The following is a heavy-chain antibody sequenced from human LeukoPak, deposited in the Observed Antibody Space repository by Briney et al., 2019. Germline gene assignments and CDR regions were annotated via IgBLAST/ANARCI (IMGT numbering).Heavy chain of an antibody. V-gene: IGHV3-11*04. Sequence: GGSLRLSCAASGFTFSDYFMSWIRQAPGKGLEWVSYISSSGSSIYYADSVKGRITISRDNAKNSLYLQMNSLRVEDTAVYYCARHFSWGGFDPWGQGTLVTVSS. J-gene: IGHJ5*02. CDR3: ARHFSWGGFDP. D-gene: IGHD3-16*01. CDR2: ISSSGSSI. CDR1: GFTFSDYF.